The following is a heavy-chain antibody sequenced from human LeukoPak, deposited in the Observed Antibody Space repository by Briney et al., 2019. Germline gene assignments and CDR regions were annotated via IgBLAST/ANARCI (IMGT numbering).Heavy chain of an antibody. CDR2: IIPIFGTA. J-gene: IGHJ4*02. CDR1: GGTFSSYA. V-gene: IGHV1-69*13. D-gene: IGHD3-3*02. CDR3: ARDQIAFGYFDY. Sequence: ASVKVSCKASGGTFSSYAIGWVRQAPGQGLEWMGGIIPIFGTANYAQKFQGRVTITADESTSTAYMELSSLRSEDTAVYYCARDQIAFGYFDYWGQGTLVTVSS.